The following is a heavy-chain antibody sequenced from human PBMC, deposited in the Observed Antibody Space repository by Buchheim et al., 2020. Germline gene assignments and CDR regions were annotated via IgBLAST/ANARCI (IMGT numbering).Heavy chain of an antibody. CDR3: TREIVGNTPSFDY. V-gene: IGHV4-4*02. CDR1: GGSISSNYW. J-gene: IGHJ4*02. CDR2: IFHSGST. Sequence: QVQLQESGPGLVKPSGTLSLTCAVSGGSISSNYWWHWVRQPPGKGLEWIGEIFHSGSTNYNPSLKSRVTITVDRSAHQLSLRLTSVTAADTAVYYCTREIVGNTPSFDYWGQGTL. D-gene: IGHD2-21*01.